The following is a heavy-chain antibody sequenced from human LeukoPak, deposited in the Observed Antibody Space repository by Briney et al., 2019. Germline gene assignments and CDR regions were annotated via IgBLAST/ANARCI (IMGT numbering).Heavy chain of an antibody. Sequence: ASVKVSCKASGYTFTTYYMHWMRQAPGQGLEWMGWINPNSGGTNYAQKFQGRVTMTRDTSISTAYMELSRLRSDDTAVYYCARHVPGIAVVAFDIWGQGTMVTVSS. V-gene: IGHV1-2*02. J-gene: IGHJ3*02. CDR2: INPNSGGT. D-gene: IGHD6-19*01. CDR1: GYTFTTYY. CDR3: ARHVPGIAVVAFDI.